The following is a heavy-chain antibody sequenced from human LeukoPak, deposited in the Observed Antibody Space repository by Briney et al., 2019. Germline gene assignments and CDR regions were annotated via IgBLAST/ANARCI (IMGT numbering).Heavy chain of an antibody. J-gene: IGHJ5*02. CDR1: GFTFSSYG. CDR3: AKGPRITIFGVADSTGWFDP. Sequence: QPGRSLRLSCAASGFTFSSYGMHWVRQAPGKGLEWVAVMWYDGSNEYYADSVKGRFTISRDNSKNTLYLQMNSLRAEDTAVYYCAKGPRITIFGVADSTGWFDPWGQGTLVTVSS. CDR2: MWYDGSNE. D-gene: IGHD3-3*01. V-gene: IGHV3-33*06.